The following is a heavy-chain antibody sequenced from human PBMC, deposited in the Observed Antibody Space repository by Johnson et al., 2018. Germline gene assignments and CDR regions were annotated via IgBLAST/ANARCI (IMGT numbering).Heavy chain of an antibody. CDR3: VRDRGIPDAFDI. J-gene: IGHJ3*02. CDR1: GFSISNYW. Sequence: VQLQESGGGLVQPGGSLRLSCVASGFSISNYWMYWVRQAPGKGLVWVSRVSHIKTDESMTIYSDSVKGRFTISRDNAKNTLYLKMNSLGAEDTGLYYWVRDRGIPDAFDIWGQGTMVTVSS. V-gene: IGHV3-74*01. CDR2: IKTDESMT.